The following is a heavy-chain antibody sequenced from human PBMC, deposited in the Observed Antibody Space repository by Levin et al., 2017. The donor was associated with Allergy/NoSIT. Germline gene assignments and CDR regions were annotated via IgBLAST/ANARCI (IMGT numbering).Heavy chain of an antibody. CDR2: IYHSGST. D-gene: IGHD3-10*01. V-gene: IGHV4-4*02. J-gene: IGHJ5*02. CDR3: ARDGYGSGSYYNSAWFDP. Sequence: GSLRLSCAVSGGSISSSNWWSWVRQPPGKGLEWIGEIYHSGSTNYNPSLKSRVTISVDKSKNQFSLKLSSVTAADTAVYYCARDGYGSGSYYNSAWFDPWGQGTLVTVSS. CDR1: GGSISSSNW.